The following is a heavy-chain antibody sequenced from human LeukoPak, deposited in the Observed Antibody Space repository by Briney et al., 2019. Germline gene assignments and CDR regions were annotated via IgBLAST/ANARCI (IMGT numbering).Heavy chain of an antibody. D-gene: IGHD3-22*01. CDR1: GGSISSGSYY. CDR3: ARHLYDSSGYWFDY. Sequence: PSQTLSLTCSVSGGSISSGSYYWSWIRQPAGKGLEWIGRIYTRGSTNYNPSLKSRVTISVDTSKNQFSLKLTSVTAADTAVYYCARHLYDSSGYWFDYWGQGTLVTVSS. V-gene: IGHV4-61*02. J-gene: IGHJ4*02. CDR2: IYTRGST.